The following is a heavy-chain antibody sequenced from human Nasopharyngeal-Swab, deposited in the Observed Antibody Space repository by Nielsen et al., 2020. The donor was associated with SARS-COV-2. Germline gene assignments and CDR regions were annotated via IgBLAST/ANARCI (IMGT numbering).Heavy chain of an antibody. CDR2: IRSKGNSYAT. V-gene: IGHV3-73*01. J-gene: IGHJ4*02. CDR3: TRCGGSCYTGKDY. Sequence: GESLKISCAASGFIFSDSAIHWVRQASGKGMAWVGRIRSKGNSYATEYAASVEGRFTISRDDSKNTAYLQMNSLITEDTAVYYCTRCGGSCYTGKDYWGQGTLVTVSS. D-gene: IGHD2-15*01. CDR1: GFIFSDSA.